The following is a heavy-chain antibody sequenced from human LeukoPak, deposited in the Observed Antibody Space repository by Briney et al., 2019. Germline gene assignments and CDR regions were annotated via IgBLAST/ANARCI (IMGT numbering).Heavy chain of an antibody. D-gene: IGHD5-18*01. J-gene: IGHJ6*03. CDR2: IKQDGSEK. CDR1: GFTFSSYW. Sequence: GGSLRLSYAASGFTFSSYWMSWVRQAPGKGLEWVANIKQDGSEKYYVDSVKGRFTISRDNAKNSLYLQMNSLRAEDTAVYYCARELTKRGNSYGVYYYYYMDVWGKGTTVTVSS. CDR3: ARELTKRGNSYGVYYYYYMDV. V-gene: IGHV3-7*03.